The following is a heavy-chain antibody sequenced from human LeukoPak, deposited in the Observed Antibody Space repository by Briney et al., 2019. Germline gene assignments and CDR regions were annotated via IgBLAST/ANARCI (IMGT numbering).Heavy chain of an antibody. CDR1: GDSISSYY. CDR2: IYYSGNT. CDR3: ARDYAFDI. V-gene: IGHV4-59*01. J-gene: IGHJ3*02. Sequence: SETLSLTCTVSGDSISSYYWSWIRQPPGKGLECIGCIYYSGNTNYNPSLKSRVTISIDTSKNQFSLKLSSVTAADTAVYYCARDYAFDIWGQGTMVTVSS.